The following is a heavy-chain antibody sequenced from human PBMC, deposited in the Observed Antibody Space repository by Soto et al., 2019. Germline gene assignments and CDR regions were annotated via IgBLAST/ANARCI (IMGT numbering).Heavy chain of an antibody. V-gene: IGHV1-69*06. J-gene: IGHJ4*02. CDR2: LVPVFGTA. CDR3: ARSPGVFDY. Sequence: QVQLVQSGAEVKKPGSSVKVSCKASGGTFSSLAISWVRQAPGQGLEWMGGLVPVFGTANYAQKFQDRVTITADNSTSTSYMALSSLRSEDTAVYYCARSPGVFDYWGQGTLVTVSS. D-gene: IGHD3-10*01. CDR1: GGTFSSLA.